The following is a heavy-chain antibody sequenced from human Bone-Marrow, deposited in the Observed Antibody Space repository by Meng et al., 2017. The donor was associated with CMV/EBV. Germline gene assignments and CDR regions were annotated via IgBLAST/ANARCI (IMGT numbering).Heavy chain of an antibody. CDR3: ARGPRIDNVTPPPLYYYYGMDV. D-gene: IGHD1-26*01. CDR1: GGSISSYY. J-gene: IGHJ6*02. V-gene: IGHV4-59*01. Sequence: SETLSLTCTVSGGSISSYYWSWIRQPPGKGLEWIGYIHYSGSTNYNPSLKSRVTISVDTSKNQFSLKLSSVTAADTAVYYCARGPRIDNVTPPPLYYYYGMDVWGQGTTVTVSS. CDR2: IHYSGST.